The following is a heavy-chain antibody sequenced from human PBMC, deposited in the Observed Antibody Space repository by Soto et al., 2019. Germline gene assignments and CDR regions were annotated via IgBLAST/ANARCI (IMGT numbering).Heavy chain of an antibody. J-gene: IGHJ3*01. V-gene: IGHV6-1*01. CDR1: VGSVCTNRSS. CDR2: TYLRSKWYN. Sequence: PSHTLSLSDVSPVGSVCTNRSSWNCIRQSPSRGLEWLGRTYLRSKWYNEYAVSVKSRIAIRPDTSKNLFSLQLSSVTPEDMAVYFCARAAVAFDAFDLWRQGTVVTVSS. D-gene: IGHD2-15*01. CDR3: ARAAVAFDAFDL.